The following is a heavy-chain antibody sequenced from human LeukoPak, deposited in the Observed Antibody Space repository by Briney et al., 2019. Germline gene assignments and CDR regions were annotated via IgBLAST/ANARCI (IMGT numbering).Heavy chain of an antibody. CDR3: ARGLRSTTVVKGGYFDY. CDR1: GGSFSGYY. V-gene: IGHV4-34*01. D-gene: IGHD4-23*01. Sequence: TSETLSLTCAVYGGSFSGYYWSWIRQPPGKGLEWIGEINHSGSTNYNPSLQSRVTISVDTSKSQFSLKLSSVTAADTAVYYCARGLRSTTVVKGGYFDYWGQGTLVTVSS. J-gene: IGHJ4*02. CDR2: INHSGST.